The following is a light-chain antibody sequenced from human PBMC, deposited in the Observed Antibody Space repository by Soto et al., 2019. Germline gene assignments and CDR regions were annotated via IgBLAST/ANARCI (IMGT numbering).Light chain of an antibody. J-gene: IGKJ1*01. CDR1: QSVSSSY. CDR2: GAS. CDR3: QQYGSSPPWT. Sequence: EIVLTQSPGALSFSPGEGSILSCRASQSVSSSYLAWYQQKPGQAPRLLIYGASSRATGIPDRFSGSGSGTDFTLTISRLEPEDFAVYYCQQYGSSPPWTFGQGTKVDIK. V-gene: IGKV3-20*01.